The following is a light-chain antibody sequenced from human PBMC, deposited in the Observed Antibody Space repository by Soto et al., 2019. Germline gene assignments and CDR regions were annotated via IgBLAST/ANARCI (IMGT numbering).Light chain of an antibody. CDR2: AAS. Sequence: AIRMTQSPSSLSASTGDRVTITCRASQGISSYLAWYQQKPGKAPKLLIYAASTLQSGVPSRFSGSGSGTDFTLTISCLRSEDFATYYCQQYYSYPLTVRPGTKVDIK. CDR1: QGISSY. V-gene: IGKV1-8*01. J-gene: IGKJ3*01. CDR3: QQYYSYPLT.